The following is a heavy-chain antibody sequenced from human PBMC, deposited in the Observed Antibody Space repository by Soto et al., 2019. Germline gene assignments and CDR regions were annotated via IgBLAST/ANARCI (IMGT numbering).Heavy chain of an antibody. J-gene: IGHJ6*02. CDR2: IYPGDSDT. D-gene: IGHD2-2*01. V-gene: IGHV5-51*01. CDR1: GYNFTTHY. Sequence: GESLKISCQGSGYNFTTHYISRVRQMPGKGLEWMGIIYPGDSDTTYSPSFQGQVTLSADKSTSTAYLQWSSLKASDTAMYYCARLDQGRRYFYGLDVWGQGTRVTVSS. CDR3: ARLDQGRRYFYGLDV.